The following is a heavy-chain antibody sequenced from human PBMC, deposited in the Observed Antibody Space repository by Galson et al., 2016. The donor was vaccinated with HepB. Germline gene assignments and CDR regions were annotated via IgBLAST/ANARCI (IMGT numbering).Heavy chain of an antibody. V-gene: IGHV4-4*02. CDR1: GGSISSSNW. CDR2: IYHLGTT. J-gene: IGHJ3*02. CDR3: ARIGRGVGVFDM. D-gene: IGHD3-10*01. Sequence: SETLSLTCTVSGGSISSSNWWTWVRQPPGKRPEWIGEIYHLGTTNYNPSLKSRVTISVDKSKKQLSLKLNSVTPADTAVYYCARIGRGVGVFDMWGQGTMAIVSS.